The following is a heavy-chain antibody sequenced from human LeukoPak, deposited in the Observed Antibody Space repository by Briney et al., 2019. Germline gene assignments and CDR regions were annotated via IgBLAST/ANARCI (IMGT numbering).Heavy chain of an antibody. CDR3: AREGGSGDAFDI. V-gene: IGHV3-48*03. CDR1: GFTFSSYE. CDR2: ISSSGSTI. Sequence: GGSLRLSCAASGFTFSSYEMNWVRQAPGKGLEWVSYISSSGSTIYYAESVKGRFTISRDNAQNSLYLQMNSLRAEDTAVYYCAREGGSGDAFDIWGQGTMVTVSS. D-gene: IGHD6-19*01. J-gene: IGHJ3*02.